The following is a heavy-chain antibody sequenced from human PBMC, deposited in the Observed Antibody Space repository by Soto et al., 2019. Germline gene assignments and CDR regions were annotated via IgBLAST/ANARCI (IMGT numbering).Heavy chain of an antibody. J-gene: IGHJ5*02. V-gene: IGHV4-4*02. CDR3: PRSVFP. Sequence: ASETLSLTWAGSGGSISRSNWWSWVRQPPGKGLEWIGYIYCIGSTYYNPSLKSRVTISLDTSKNQFSLKLSSVTAAYTALYYCPRSVFPCGQGTLVTGSS. CDR1: GGSISRSNW. CDR2: IYCIGST.